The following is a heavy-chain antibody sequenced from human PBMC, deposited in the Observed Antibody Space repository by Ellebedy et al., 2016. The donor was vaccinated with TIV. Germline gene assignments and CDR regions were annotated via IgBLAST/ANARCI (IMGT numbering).Heavy chain of an antibody. Sequence: MPSETLSLTCTVSGGSISSGGHYWSWLRQHPGKGLEWIGYIYYSGSTYHNPSLKSRVTISVDTSKNQFSLKVSSVTAADTAVYYCARVSGSYPYYFDYWGQGILVTVSS. J-gene: IGHJ4*02. CDR2: IYYSGST. CDR3: ARVSGSYPYYFDY. V-gene: IGHV4-31*03. CDR1: GGSISSGGHY. D-gene: IGHD1-26*01.